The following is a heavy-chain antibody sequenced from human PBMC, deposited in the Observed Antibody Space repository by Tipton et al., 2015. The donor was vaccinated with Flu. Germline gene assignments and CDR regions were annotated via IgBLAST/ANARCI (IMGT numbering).Heavy chain of an antibody. CDR1: GGSFSGYY. V-gene: IGHV4-34*01. Sequence: TLSLTCAVYGGSFSGYYWSWIRQPPGKGLEWIGEINHSGSTNYNPSLKSRVTISVDTSKNQFSLKLSSVTAADTAVYYCARPPDYWGKGTLVTVSS. CDR2: INHSGST. J-gene: IGHJ4*02. CDR3: ARPPDY.